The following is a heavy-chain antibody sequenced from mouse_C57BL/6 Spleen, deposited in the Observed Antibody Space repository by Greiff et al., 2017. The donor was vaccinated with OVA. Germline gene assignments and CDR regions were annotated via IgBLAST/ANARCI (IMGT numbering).Heavy chain of an antibody. Sequence: EVKLMESGEGLVKPGGSLKLSCAASGFTFSSYAMSWVRQTPEKRLEWVAYISSGGDYIYYADTVKGRFTISRDNARNTLYLQMSSLKSEDTAMYYCTRDDGYYDYFDYWGQGTTLTVSS. V-gene: IGHV5-9-1*02. J-gene: IGHJ2*01. D-gene: IGHD2-3*01. CDR2: ISSGGDYI. CDR3: TRDDGYYDYFDY. CDR1: GFTFSSYA.